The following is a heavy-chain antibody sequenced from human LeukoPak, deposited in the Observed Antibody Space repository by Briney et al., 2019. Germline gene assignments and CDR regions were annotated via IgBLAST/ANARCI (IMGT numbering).Heavy chain of an antibody. Sequence: SETLSLTCTVSGASISGQHWSWIRQAPGKGLEWIAWIHYDGRTNYNPSLKSRLSLSVDTSTNQFSLSLNSVTAADTAVYFCARHLNGGTHPLDNWGPGIRVSVSP. V-gene: IGHV4-59*08. D-gene: IGHD2-8*01. CDR2: IHYDGRT. J-gene: IGHJ4*02. CDR3: ARHLNGGTHPLDN. CDR1: GASISGQH.